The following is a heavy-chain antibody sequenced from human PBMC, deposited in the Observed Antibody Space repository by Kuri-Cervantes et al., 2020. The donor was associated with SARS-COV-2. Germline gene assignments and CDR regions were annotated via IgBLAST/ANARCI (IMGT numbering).Heavy chain of an antibody. CDR1: GFTFSNSD. Sequence: GESLKISCAASGFTFSNSDMNWVRQAPGKGLEWVSGVSWNGSRTHYADSVKGRFIISRDNSRNFLYQQMNSLRPEDMAVYYFVRHKAAAGLVALDWGQGTLVTVSS. D-gene: IGHD6-13*01. CDR3: VRHKAAAGLVALD. V-gene: IGHV3-19*01. J-gene: IGHJ4*02. CDR2: VSWNGSRT.